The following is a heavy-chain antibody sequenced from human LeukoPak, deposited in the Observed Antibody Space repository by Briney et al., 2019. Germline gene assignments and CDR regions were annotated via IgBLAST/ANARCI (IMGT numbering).Heavy chain of an antibody. CDR2: IWYDGSNK. Sequence: PGGSLRLSCAASGFTFSSYGMHWVRQAPGKGLEWVAVIWYDGSNKYYADSVKGRFTISRDYSKNTLYLQMNSLRAEDTAVYYCARGPGGDAFDIWGQGTMVTVSS. CDR3: ARGPGGDAFDI. CDR1: GFTFSSYG. J-gene: IGHJ3*02. D-gene: IGHD3-16*01. V-gene: IGHV3-33*01.